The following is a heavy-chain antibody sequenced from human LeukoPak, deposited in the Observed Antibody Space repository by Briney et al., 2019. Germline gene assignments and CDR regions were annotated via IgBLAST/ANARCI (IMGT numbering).Heavy chain of an antibody. CDR1: GFTFSSYG. CDR2: ISYDGSNK. V-gene: IGHV3-30*03. Sequence: PGRSLRLSCAASGFTFSSYGMHWVRQAPGKGLEWVAVISYDGSNKYYADSVKGRFTISRDNSKNTLYLQMNSLRTEDTAVYYCTSPDTADTWGQGTLVTVSS. J-gene: IGHJ5*02. D-gene: IGHD5-18*01. CDR3: TSPDTADT.